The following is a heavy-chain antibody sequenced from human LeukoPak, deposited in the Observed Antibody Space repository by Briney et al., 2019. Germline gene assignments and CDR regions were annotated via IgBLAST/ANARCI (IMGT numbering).Heavy chain of an antibody. V-gene: IGHV1-2*02. Sequence: GASVKVSCTASGYTFTDYYIHWVRQAPGQGLAWMGWINPNSGGTNYAQRFQGRVTMTRDTSISTAYMELSRLRSDDTAVYYCARDPGRFITVWYFDLWGRGTLVTVSS. J-gene: IGHJ2*01. D-gene: IGHD3-10*01. CDR2: INPNSGGT. CDR3: ARDPGRFITVWYFDL. CDR1: GYTFTDYY.